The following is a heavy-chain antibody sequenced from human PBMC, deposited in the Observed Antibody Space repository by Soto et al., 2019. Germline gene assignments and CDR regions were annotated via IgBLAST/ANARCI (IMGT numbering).Heavy chain of an antibody. D-gene: IGHD2-8*02. V-gene: IGHV7-4-1*01. CDR3: ARHPKYYTGYRYFDY. J-gene: IGHJ4*02. Sequence: ASVKVSCKASGYSFTTYGMNWVPQAPGQGLEWMGWFNTYTGNPTYAQGFTGRFVFSVDKSINTAYLQWRSLTASDTAMYYCARHPKYYTGYRYFDYWGQGTRVTVSS. CDR1: GYSFTTYG. CDR2: FNTYTGNP.